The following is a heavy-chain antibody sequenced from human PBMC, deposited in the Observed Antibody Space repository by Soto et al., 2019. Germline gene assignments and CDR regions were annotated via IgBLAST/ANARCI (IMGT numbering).Heavy chain of an antibody. CDR2: IIPIFGTA. V-gene: IGHV1-69*13. Sequence: GASVKVSCKASGGTFSSYAISWVRQAPGQGLEWMGGIIPIFGTANYAQKFQGRVTITADESTSTAYMELSSLRSEDTAVYYCASSQDSSGWYTGPYYYSSYGMDVWGQGPTVTVSS. J-gene: IGHJ6*02. CDR3: ASSQDSSGWYTGPYYYSSYGMDV. D-gene: IGHD6-19*01. CDR1: GGTFSSYA.